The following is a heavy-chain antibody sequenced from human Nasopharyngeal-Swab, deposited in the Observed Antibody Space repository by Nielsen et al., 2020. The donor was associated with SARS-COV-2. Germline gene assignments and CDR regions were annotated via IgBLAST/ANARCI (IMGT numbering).Heavy chain of an antibody. V-gene: IGHV3-21*06. CDR1: GFTFSSST. CDR3: VRGSYGHYDS. J-gene: IGHJ5*01. D-gene: IGHD4-17*01. Sequence: GASLKISCAASGFTFSSSTMNWVRQAPGKGLEWVSSIRPTSDYIYYAESVKGRFTISRDNAKNSLFLQMNRLRAEETAIYYCVRGSYGHYDSWGQGALITVSS. CDR2: IRPTSDYI.